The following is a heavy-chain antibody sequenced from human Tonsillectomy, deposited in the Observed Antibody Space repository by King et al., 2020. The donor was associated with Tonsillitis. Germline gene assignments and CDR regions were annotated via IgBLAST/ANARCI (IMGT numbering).Heavy chain of an antibody. CDR1: GYTFTGYY. CDR2: INPNSGGT. Sequence: QLVQSGAEVKKPGASVKVSCKASGYTFTGYYMHWVRQAPGQGLEWMGWINPNSGGTNYAQKFQGWVTMTRDTSITTAYMELSRLRSDDTAVYYCARHSSEMGGSGYNYGMDVWGQGTTVTVSS. V-gene: IGHV1-2*04. J-gene: IGHJ6*02. CDR3: ARHSSEMGGSGYNYGMDV. D-gene: IGHD3-3*01.